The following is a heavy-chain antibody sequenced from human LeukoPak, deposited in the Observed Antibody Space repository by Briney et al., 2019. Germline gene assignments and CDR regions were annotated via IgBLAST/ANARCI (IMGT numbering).Heavy chain of an antibody. J-gene: IGHJ4*02. V-gene: IGHV1-2*02. CDR2: INPNSGGT. D-gene: IGHD3-9*01. CDR3: TATPYDILTGYQKTYFDY. CDR1: GYTFTGYY. Sequence: ASVTVSCKASGYTFTGYYVHWVRQAPGQGLEWMGWINPNSGGTNYAQKFQGRVTMTRDTSISTAYMELSRLRSDDTAVYYCTATPYDILTGYQKTYFDYWGQGTLVTVSS.